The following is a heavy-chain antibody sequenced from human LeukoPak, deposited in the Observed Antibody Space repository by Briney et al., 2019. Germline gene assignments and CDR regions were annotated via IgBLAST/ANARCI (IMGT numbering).Heavy chain of an antibody. Sequence: GGSLRLSCAASGFTFSNYWMSWVRQALGKGLEWVANIKEDGSEKYYVDSVKGRFTISRDNARNSLYLQMNSLRAEDTAVYYCASGRQLGYWGQGTLVTVSS. CDR1: GFTFSNYW. V-gene: IGHV3-7*01. CDR2: IKEDGSEK. D-gene: IGHD6-13*01. J-gene: IGHJ4*02. CDR3: ASGRQLGY.